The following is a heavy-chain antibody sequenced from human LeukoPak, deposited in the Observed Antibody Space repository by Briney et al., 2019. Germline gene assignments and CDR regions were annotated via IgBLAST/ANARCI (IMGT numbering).Heavy chain of an antibody. Sequence: GGSLRLSCAASGFTFSSYWMSWVRQAPGKGLEWVANIKQDGSEKYYVDSVKGRFTISRDNAKNSLYLQMNSLRAEDTAVYYCARSRRDIVVVPAAMADYWGQGTLVTVSS. CDR1: GFTFSSYW. J-gene: IGHJ4*02. D-gene: IGHD2-2*01. V-gene: IGHV3-7*01. CDR3: ARSRRDIVVVPAAMADY. CDR2: IKQDGSEK.